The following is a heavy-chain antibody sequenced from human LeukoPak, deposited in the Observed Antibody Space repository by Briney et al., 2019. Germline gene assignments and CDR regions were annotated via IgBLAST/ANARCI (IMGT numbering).Heavy chain of an antibody. CDR3: ARHNTRDAFDI. J-gene: IGHJ3*02. CDR2: IYYSGST. D-gene: IGHD1-1*01. V-gene: IGHV4-59*01. CDR1: GGSISSYY. Sequence: PSETLSLTCTVSGGSISSYYWSWIRQPPGKGLEWIGYIYYSGSTNYNPSLKSRVTISVDTSKNQFSLKLSSVTAADTAVYYCARHNTRDAFDIWGQGTMVTVSS.